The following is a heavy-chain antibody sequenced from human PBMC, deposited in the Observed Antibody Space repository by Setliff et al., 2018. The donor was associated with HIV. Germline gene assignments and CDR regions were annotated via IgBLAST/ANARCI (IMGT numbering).Heavy chain of an antibody. Sequence: SETLSLTCTVSGGSISSYYWSWIRQPPGKGLEWIGYIYNTGSTYHSPSLESRVTISIATSKNQFSLKLSSVTAADTAVYFCARGRGSSSSWPIDYWGQGTLVTVSS. CDR2: IYNTGST. CDR3: ARGRGSSSSWPIDY. V-gene: IGHV4-59*06. D-gene: IGHD6-13*01. CDR1: GGSISSYY. J-gene: IGHJ4*02.